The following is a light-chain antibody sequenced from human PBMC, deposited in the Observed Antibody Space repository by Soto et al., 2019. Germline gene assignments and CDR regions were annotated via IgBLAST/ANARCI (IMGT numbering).Light chain of an antibody. CDR1: QSVGSNS. CDR3: QHYGTSPPLT. CDR2: GAS. J-gene: IGKJ4*01. Sequence: EFVLTQSPGTLSLSPGERATLSCRASQSVGSNSLAWYQQKPGQAPRILIYGASTRATVIPDRFSGSGSGTDFTLTISRLEPEDFAVYYCQHYGTSPPLTFGGGTKVEIK. V-gene: IGKV3-20*01.